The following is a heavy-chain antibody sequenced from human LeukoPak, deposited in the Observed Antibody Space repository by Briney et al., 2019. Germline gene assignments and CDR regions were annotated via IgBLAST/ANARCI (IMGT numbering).Heavy chain of an antibody. J-gene: IGHJ4*02. D-gene: IGHD3-3*01. V-gene: IGHV3-48*04. CDR3: AREGYYDFWSGPPIIDY. Sequence: HTGGSLRLSCAASGFTFSSYSMNWVRQAPGKGLEWVSYISSSSSTIYYADSVKGRFAISRDNAKNSLYLQMNSLRAEDTAVYYCAREGYYDFWSGPPIIDYWGQGTLVTVSS. CDR2: ISSSSSTI. CDR1: GFTFSSYS.